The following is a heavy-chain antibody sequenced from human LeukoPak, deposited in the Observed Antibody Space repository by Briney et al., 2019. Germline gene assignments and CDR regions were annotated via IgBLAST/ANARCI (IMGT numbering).Heavy chain of an antibody. CDR1: GITFSHYW. CDR3: ARYGSVKQYYYYYYMDV. V-gene: IGHV3-74*01. Sequence: PGGSLRLSCAASGITFSHYWMHWVRQVSGQGLVWVSRIDGDGSSTSYVDSVKGRFTISRDNAKNPLYLQVNSLRAEDTALYYCARYGSVKQYYYYYYMDVWGKGTTVTVSS. J-gene: IGHJ6*03. CDR2: IDGDGSST. D-gene: IGHD3-10*01.